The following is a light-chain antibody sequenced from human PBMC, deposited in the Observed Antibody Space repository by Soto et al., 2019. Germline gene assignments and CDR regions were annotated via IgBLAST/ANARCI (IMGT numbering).Light chain of an antibody. CDR1: QSISSW. V-gene: IGKV1-5*03. CDR2: KAS. Sequence: DIPMTQSPSTLSASVGDRVTITCRASQSISSWLAWYQQKPGKAPKLLIYKASSLESRVPSRFSASGSGTEFTLTISSLQPDDFATYYCQQYNSYPWTFGQGTKVEVK. CDR3: QQYNSYPWT. J-gene: IGKJ1*01.